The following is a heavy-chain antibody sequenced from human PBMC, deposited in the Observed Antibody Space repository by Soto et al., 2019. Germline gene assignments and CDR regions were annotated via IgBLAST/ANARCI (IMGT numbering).Heavy chain of an antibody. CDR3: AKLYWNPRYFDS. V-gene: IGHV3-23*01. D-gene: IGHD1-1*01. Sequence: GGSLRLSCAASGFTFGNVAMAWVRQAPGKGLEWVSSISDNGGNIDYADSARGRFTLSRDNSKNTLYLQMNHLKAEDTAVYYCAKLYWNPRYFDSWGQGARVTVSS. CDR1: GFTFGNVA. J-gene: IGHJ4*02. CDR2: ISDNGGNI.